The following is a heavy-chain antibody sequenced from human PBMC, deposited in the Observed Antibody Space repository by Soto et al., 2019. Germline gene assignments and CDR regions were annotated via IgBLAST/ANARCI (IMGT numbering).Heavy chain of an antibody. V-gene: IGHV1-3*01. D-gene: IGHD2-2*01. CDR2: INAGNGNT. J-gene: IGHJ5*02. Sequence: ASVKVSCTASGYTFTSYAMHWVRQAPGQRLEWMGWINAGNGNTKYSQKFQGRVTITRDTSASTAYMELSSLRSEDTAVYYCARDSCISTSCYGPRWFDPWGQGTLVTVSS. CDR3: ARDSCISTSCYGPRWFDP. CDR1: GYTFTSYA.